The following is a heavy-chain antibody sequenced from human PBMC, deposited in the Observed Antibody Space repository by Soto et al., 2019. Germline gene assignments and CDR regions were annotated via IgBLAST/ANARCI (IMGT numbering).Heavy chain of an antibody. D-gene: IGHD3-22*01. CDR2: IIPIFGTA. Sequence: GASVKVSCKASGGTFSSYAISWVRQAPGQGLEWMGGIIPIFGTANYAQKFQGRVTITADKSTSTAYMELSSLRSEDSAVYYCARDTYVTTGYPLDYWGQGTLVTAPQ. J-gene: IGHJ4*02. CDR1: GGTFSSYA. CDR3: ARDTYVTTGYPLDY. V-gene: IGHV1-69*06.